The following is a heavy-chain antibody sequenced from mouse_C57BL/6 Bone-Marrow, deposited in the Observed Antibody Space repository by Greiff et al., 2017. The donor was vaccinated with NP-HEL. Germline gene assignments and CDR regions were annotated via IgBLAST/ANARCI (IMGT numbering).Heavy chain of an antibody. J-gene: IGHJ4*01. CDR1: GFTFTDYY. D-gene: IGHD2-4*01. V-gene: IGHV7-3*01. CDR3: ARYNIYSDYDGYYAMDY. CDR2: IRNKANGYTT. Sequence: EVKLMESGGGLVQPGGSLSLSCAASGFTFTDYYMSWVRQPPGKALEWLGFIRNKANGYTTEYSASVKGRFTISRNNSQSILYLQMNALRAEDSATYYCARYNIYSDYDGYYAMDYWGQGTSVTVSS.